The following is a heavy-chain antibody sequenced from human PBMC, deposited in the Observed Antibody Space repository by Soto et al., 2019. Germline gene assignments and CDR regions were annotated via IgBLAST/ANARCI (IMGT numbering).Heavy chain of an antibody. CDR3: ARDPVGLTHFAY. D-gene: IGHD1-26*01. J-gene: IGHJ4*02. CDR1: GDSISTYY. V-gene: IGHV4-59*01. Sequence: QVQLQESGPGLVKPSETLSLTCTVSGDSISTYYWNWIRQPLGKGLEWIGYIYYIGRTNYNSSLKSRVTISVDTYKNQISLNLNSVTAADTAVYYCARDPVGLTHFAYWGQGILVTVSS. CDR2: IYYIGRT.